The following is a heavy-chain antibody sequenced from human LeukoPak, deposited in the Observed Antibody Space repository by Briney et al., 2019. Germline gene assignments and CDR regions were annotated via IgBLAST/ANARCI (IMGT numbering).Heavy chain of an antibody. V-gene: IGHV2-70*11. D-gene: IGHD3/OR15-3a*01. Sequence: SGPALVKPTQTLTLTCTFSGFSLSTSGMSVSWIRRPTGKALEWLARIDWDDDKHYSTSLKTRLTISKDTSKNQVVLTMTNMDPVDTATYYCARIPPHFVDLVDVWGQGTTVTVSS. CDR3: ARIPPHFVDLVDV. CDR1: GFSLSTSGMS. CDR2: IDWDDDK. J-gene: IGHJ6*02.